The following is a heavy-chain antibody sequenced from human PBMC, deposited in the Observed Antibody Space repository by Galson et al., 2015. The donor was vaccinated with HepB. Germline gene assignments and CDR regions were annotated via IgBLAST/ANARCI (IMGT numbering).Heavy chain of an antibody. CDR1: GFTFSGSA. D-gene: IGHD6-13*01. CDR2: IRSKANSYAT. CDR3: TSLYSSTSPGV. V-gene: IGHV3-73*01. Sequence: SLRLSCAASGFTFSGSAMHWVRQASGKGLEWVGRIRSKANSYATAYAASVKGGFTISRDDSKNTAYLQMNSLKTEDTAVYYCTSLYSSTSPGVWGQGTTVTVSS. J-gene: IGHJ6*02.